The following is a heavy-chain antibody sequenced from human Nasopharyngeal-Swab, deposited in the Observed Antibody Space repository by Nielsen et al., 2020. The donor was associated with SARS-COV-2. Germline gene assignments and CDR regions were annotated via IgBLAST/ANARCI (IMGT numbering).Heavy chain of an antibody. V-gene: IGHV6-1*01. Sequence: QTLSLTCAISGDSVSSNSAAWNWIRQAPSRGLEWLGRTYYRSKWYNDYAVSVKSRITINPDTSKNQFSLQLNSVTPEDTAVYYCASTRYNFAGDRDDAFDIWGQGTMVTVSS. CDR1: GDSVSSNSAA. CDR2: TYYRSKWYN. D-gene: IGHD1-20*01. CDR3: ASTRYNFAGDRDDAFDI. J-gene: IGHJ3*02.